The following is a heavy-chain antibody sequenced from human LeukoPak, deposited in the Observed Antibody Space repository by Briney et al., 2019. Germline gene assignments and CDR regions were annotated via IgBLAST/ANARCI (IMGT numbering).Heavy chain of an antibody. J-gene: IGHJ4*02. Sequence: PGGSLRLSCAASGFTFSSYWMHWVRQAPGKGLVWVSRINSNGSSTSYADSVKGRFTISRDNAKNTLYLQMNSLRAEDTAVYYCATSSYYYDSSGYYQEGFFDYWGQGTLVTVSS. CDR2: INSNGSST. V-gene: IGHV3-74*01. CDR3: ATSSYYYDSSGYYQEGFFDY. CDR1: GFTFSSYW. D-gene: IGHD3-22*01.